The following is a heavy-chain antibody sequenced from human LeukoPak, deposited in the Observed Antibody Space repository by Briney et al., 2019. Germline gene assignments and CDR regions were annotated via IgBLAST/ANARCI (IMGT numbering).Heavy chain of an antibody. J-gene: IGHJ4*02. CDR2: IYYSGSP. Sequence: PSETLSLTCTVSGGSISSSSYYWGWIRQPPGKGLEWIGSIYYSGSPYYNPSLKSRVTISVDTSKNQFSLKLSSVTAADTAVYYCARSQWLVGTFDYWGQGTLVTVSS. CDR3: ARSQWLVGTFDY. D-gene: IGHD6-19*01. CDR1: GGSISSSSYY. V-gene: IGHV4-39*01.